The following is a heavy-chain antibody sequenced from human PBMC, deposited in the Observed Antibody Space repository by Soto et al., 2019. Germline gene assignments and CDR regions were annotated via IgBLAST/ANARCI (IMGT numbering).Heavy chain of an antibody. CDR2: IYYSGST. Sequence: NPSETLSLTCTVSGGSISSSSYYWGWIRQPPGKGLEWIGSIYYSGSTYYNPSLKSRVTISVDTSKNQFSLKLSPVTAADTAVYYCARRNGDQNWYYFDYWGQGTLVTVSS. CDR1: GGSISSSSYY. CDR3: ARRNGDQNWYYFDY. J-gene: IGHJ4*02. V-gene: IGHV4-39*01. D-gene: IGHD4-17*01.